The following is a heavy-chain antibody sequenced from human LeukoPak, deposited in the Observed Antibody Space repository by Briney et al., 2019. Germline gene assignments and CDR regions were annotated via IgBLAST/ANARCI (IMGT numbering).Heavy chain of an antibody. J-gene: IGHJ3*02. CDR2: IYYTGTT. CDR1: GDSLSTYY. V-gene: IGHV4-59*01. D-gene: IGHD3-3*01. Sequence: SETLSLTCTVSGDSLSTYYWSWIRQPPGKGLEWIGFIYYTGTTHYNPSLKSRVTFSVDTSKNHFALSLSSVTPADTAVYYCARQTRFLEWSDAFDIWGQGTMVTVSS. CDR3: ARQTRFLEWSDAFDI.